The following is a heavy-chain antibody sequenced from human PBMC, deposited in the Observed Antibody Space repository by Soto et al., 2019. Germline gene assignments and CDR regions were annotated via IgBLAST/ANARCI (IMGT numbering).Heavy chain of an antibody. CDR1: GGSVSSGSYY. J-gene: IGHJ5*01. Sequence: SETLSLTCTVSGGSVSSGSYYWSWIRQPPGKGLEWIGYIYYSGSTNYNPSLKSRVTISVDTSKNQFSLKLSSVTAADTAVYYCAREGRYSSGWYPDWFDSWGQGTLVTVSS. CDR2: IYYSGST. D-gene: IGHD6-19*01. V-gene: IGHV4-61*01. CDR3: AREGRYSSGWYPDWFDS.